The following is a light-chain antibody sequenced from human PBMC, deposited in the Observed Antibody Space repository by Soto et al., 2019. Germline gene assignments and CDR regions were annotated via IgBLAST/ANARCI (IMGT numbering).Light chain of an antibody. V-gene: IGKV1-5*01. Sequence: DIQMTQSPSTLSASVGERATITCRASQTISTWLAWYQQKPGKAPKLLIYGVSNLESGVPSRFSRSGSGTEFTLTISSLPPDDVATYYCQQYNSFWTFGQGTKVEIK. CDR1: QTISTW. CDR2: GVS. J-gene: IGKJ1*01. CDR3: QQYNSFWT.